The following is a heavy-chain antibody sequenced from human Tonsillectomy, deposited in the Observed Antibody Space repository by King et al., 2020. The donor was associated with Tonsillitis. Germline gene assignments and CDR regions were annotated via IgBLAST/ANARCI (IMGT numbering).Heavy chain of an antibody. Sequence: VQLVETGGGLIQPGGSLRLSCAASGFTVRSNYMSWVRQAPGKGLEWVSVIYSGGSTYYADSVKGRFTISRDNSKNTLYLQMNSLRAEDTAVYYCARVGGSYLGPFDPWGQGTLVTVSS. CDR2: IYSGGST. CDR1: GFTVRSNY. V-gene: IGHV3-53*02. D-gene: IGHD1-26*01. J-gene: IGHJ5*02. CDR3: ARVGGSYLGPFDP.